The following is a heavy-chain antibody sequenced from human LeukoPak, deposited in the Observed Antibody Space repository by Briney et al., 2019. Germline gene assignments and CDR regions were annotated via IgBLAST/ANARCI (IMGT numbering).Heavy chain of an antibody. CDR2: ISVGGGSP. Sequence: PGGSLRLSCAASGFTFNNYVMNWVRQAPGKGLEWVSAISVGGGSPYYADSVKGRFTISRDNSKNTVYLQMNSLRAEDTAVYFCAKSRRGTMVADFDYWGQGTLVTVSS. J-gene: IGHJ4*02. CDR3: AKSRRGTMVADFDY. CDR1: GFTFNNYV. D-gene: IGHD3-10*01. V-gene: IGHV3-23*01.